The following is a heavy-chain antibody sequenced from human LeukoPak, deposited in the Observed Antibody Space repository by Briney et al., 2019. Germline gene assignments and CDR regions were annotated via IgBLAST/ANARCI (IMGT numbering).Heavy chain of an antibody. J-gene: IGHJ4*02. V-gene: IGHV3-7*01. CDR2: INEDGSEE. Sequence: GGSLRLSCAASGFTFTNYWMMWVRQAPGKGPEWVANINEDGSEEYYVDSAKGRFTISRDNAKNSLFLQMNSLRAEDTAVYFCARGGAVGDYWGQGILVTVSS. D-gene: IGHD4-23*01. CDR1: GFTFTNYW. CDR3: ARGGAVGDY.